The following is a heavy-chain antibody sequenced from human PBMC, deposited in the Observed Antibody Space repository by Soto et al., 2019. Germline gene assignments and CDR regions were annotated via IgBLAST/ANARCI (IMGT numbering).Heavy chain of an antibody. CDR3: ARDWSRLSGYDSGVWFDY. Sequence: QVQLVQSGAEVKKPGASVKVSCKASGYTFTSYGISWVRQAPGQGLEWMGWISAYNGNTNYAQKLQGRVTMTTDTSTSTADIELRSLRSDDTAVYYCARDWSRLSGYDSGVWFDYWGQGTLVTVSS. J-gene: IGHJ4*02. CDR2: ISAYNGNT. CDR1: GYTFTSYG. D-gene: IGHD5-12*01. V-gene: IGHV1-18*01.